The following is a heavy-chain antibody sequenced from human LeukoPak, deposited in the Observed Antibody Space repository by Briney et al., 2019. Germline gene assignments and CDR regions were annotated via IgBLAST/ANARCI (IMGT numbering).Heavy chain of an antibody. D-gene: IGHD6-13*01. J-gene: IGHJ4*02. V-gene: IGHV3-74*01. CDR1: GFSFNTYW. CDR2: INSDGSST. CDR3: ALGYSSSQFDY. Sequence: GGSLRLSCAASGFSFNTYWMNWIRQAPGKGLVWVSRINSDGSSTSYADSVKGRFTISRDNAKNMLFLQMNSLRAEDTAVYYCALGYSSSQFDYWGQGTLVTVSS.